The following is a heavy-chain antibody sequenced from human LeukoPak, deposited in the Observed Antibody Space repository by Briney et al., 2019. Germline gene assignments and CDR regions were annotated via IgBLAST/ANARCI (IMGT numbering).Heavy chain of an antibody. V-gene: IGHV3-21*01. CDR3: ARGQLRTDAFDI. Sequence: PGGSLRLSCAASGFTFSSYSMNWVRQAPGKGLEWVSSISSSSSYIYYADSVKGRFTISRDNAKNSLYLQMNSLRAEDTAVYYCARGQLRTDAFDIWGQGTMVTVSS. J-gene: IGHJ3*02. CDR1: GFTFSSYS. CDR2: ISSSSSYI. D-gene: IGHD1-26*01.